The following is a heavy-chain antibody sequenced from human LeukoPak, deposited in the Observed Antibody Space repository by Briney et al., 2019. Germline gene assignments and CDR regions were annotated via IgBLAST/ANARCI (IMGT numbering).Heavy chain of an antibody. Sequence: GTSVKVSCKASGFTFTSSAMQWVRQARGQRLEWIGWIVVGSGNTNYAQKFQERVTITRDMSTSTAYMELSSLRSEDTAVYYCARVIAAPSVPPHRYYFDYWGQGTLVTVSS. V-gene: IGHV1-58*02. CDR2: IVVGSGNT. CDR1: GFTFTSSA. J-gene: IGHJ4*02. CDR3: ARVIAAPSVPPHRYYFDY. D-gene: IGHD6-6*01.